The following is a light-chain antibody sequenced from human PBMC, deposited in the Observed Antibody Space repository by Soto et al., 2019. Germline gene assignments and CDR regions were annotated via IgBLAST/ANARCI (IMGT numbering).Light chain of an antibody. V-gene: IGLV1-51*01. Sequence: QSVLTQPPSLSAAPGQKVTISCSGSTSNIANNFVSWYQQLPGTAPKLLISDNDKRPSGIPDRFSGSKSGASATLGITGLQTGDEANYYCGTWDSSRSAGVFGGGTKLTVL. J-gene: IGLJ2*01. CDR2: DND. CDR1: TSNIANNF. CDR3: GTWDSSRSAGV.